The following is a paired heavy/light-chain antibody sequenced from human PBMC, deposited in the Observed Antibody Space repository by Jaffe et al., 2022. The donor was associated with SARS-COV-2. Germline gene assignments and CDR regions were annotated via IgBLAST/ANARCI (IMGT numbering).Heavy chain of an antibody. Sequence: QVQLVQSGSELMKPGASVKVSCKASGYIFTGFTMNWVRQAPGQGLEWMGRINTNIGTPTYARGFTGRFVFSLDTSVNTAYLEIRSLKAEDTAVYYCARDLYYFGSGLETRTWFDPWGQGTLVSVSS. D-gene: IGHD3-10*01. V-gene: IGHV7-4-1*02. CDR2: INTNIGTP. J-gene: IGHJ5*02. CDR1: GYIFTGFT. CDR3: ARDLYYFGSGLETRTWFDP.
Light chain of an antibody. V-gene: IGLV2-23*03. CDR1: STDVGSHNL. CDR2: EGT. Sequence: QSALTQPASVSGSPGQSITISCTGTSTDVGSHNLVSWYQQHPGRAPKLIIYEGTRRPSGVSDRFSASKSDNTASLTISGLQAEDEADYYCCAYAGDRSFGFGGGTKLTLL. J-gene: IGLJ2*01. CDR3: CAYAGDRSFG.